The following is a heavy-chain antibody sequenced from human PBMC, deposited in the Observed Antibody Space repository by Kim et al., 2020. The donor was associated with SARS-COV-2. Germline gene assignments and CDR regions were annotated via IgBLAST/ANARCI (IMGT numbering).Heavy chain of an antibody. CDR3: AREAYCGGDCYFAPGGMDV. D-gene: IGHD2-21*02. J-gene: IGHJ6*02. V-gene: IGHV4-59*13. CDR1: GGSISSYY. CDR2: IYYSGST. Sequence: SETLSLTCTVSGGSISSYYWSWIRQPPGKGLEWIGYIYYSGSTNYNPSLKSRVTISVDTSKNQFSLKLSSVTAADTAVYYCAREAYCGGDCYFAPGGMDVWGQGTTVTVSS.